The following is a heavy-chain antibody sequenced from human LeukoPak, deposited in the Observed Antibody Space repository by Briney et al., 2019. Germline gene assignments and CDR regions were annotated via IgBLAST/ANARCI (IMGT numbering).Heavy chain of an antibody. J-gene: IGHJ4*02. Sequence: GGSLRLSCTASGFTFDDYAMSWFRQAPGKGLEWISFIRNKAYGGTIEYAASVKGRFTVSRDDSKSIAYLKMNSLRTEDTAVYYCTREPPQGPVGGIDYWGQGTLVTVSS. CDR1: GFTFDDYA. D-gene: IGHD1-26*01. V-gene: IGHV3-49*03. CDR2: IRNKAYGGTI. CDR3: TREPPQGPVGGIDY.